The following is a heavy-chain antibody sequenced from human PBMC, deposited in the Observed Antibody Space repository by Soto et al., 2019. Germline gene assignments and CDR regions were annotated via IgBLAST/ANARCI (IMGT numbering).Heavy chain of an antibody. V-gene: IGHV4-34*01. J-gene: IGHJ5*02. CDR3: ARGRMVRGVIIRDNWFDP. D-gene: IGHD3-10*01. Sequence: PSETLSLTCAVYGGSFSGYYWSWIRQPPGKGPEWIGEINHSGSTNYNPSLKSRVTISVDTSKNQFSLKLSSVTAADTAVYYCARGRMVRGVIIRDNWFDPWGQGTLVTVSS. CDR2: INHSGST. CDR1: GGSFSGYY.